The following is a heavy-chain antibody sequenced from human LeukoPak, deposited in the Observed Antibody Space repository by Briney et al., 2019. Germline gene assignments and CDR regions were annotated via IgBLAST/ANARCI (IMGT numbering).Heavy chain of an antibody. J-gene: IGHJ6*02. V-gene: IGHV4-34*01. CDR2: INHSGGT. Sequence: SETLSLTCAVYGASFTGYYWSWFRQPPGKGLEWFGEINHSGGTNYNPSLKSRVTISLDTSNNQFSLKLNSVTAADTAVYYCARLLPLQGGDVWGQGTTVAVSS. CDR3: ARLLPLQGGDV. D-gene: IGHD2-15*01. CDR1: GASFTGYY.